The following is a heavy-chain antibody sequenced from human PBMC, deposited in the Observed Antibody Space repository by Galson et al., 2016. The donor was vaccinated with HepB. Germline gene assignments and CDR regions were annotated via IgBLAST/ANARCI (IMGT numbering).Heavy chain of an antibody. V-gene: IGHV3-11*06. CDR3: ARGMARATNF. D-gene: IGHD1/OR15-1a*01. CDR1: GFPFSDYY. Sequence: SLRLSCEGIGFPFSDYYMGWIRQAPRKGLEWVAYISTSADSSAYADSVKGRFYICRDNANNSVSLQMNSLGVDDTGIYYFARGMARATNFWGQGTPVIVSS. CDR2: ISTSADSS. J-gene: IGHJ4*02.